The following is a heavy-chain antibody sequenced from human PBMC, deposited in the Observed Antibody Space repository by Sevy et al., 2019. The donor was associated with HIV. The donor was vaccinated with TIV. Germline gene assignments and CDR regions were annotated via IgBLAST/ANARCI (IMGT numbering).Heavy chain of an antibody. CDR2: IRNKATNYAT. J-gene: IGHJ4*02. CDR1: GFTFSDSD. Sequence: GGSLRLSCAASGFTFSDSDMHWVRLASGKGLEWVGRIRNKATNYATAYAASVEGRFTISRDDSKNTAYLQMNSLKTEDTAVYFCTRQGPTPTDDFDYWGQGTLVTVSS. D-gene: IGHD1-1*01. V-gene: IGHV3-73*01. CDR3: TRQGPTPTDDFDY.